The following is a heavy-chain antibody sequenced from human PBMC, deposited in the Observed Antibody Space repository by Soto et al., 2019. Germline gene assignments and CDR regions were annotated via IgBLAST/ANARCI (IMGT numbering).Heavy chain of an antibody. CDR2: IYYSGST. V-gene: IGHV4-61*01. CDR1: GGSVSSGSYY. Sequence: PSETLSLTCTVSGGSVSSGSYYWSWIRQPPGKGLEWIGYIYYSGSTNYNPSLKSRVTISVDTSKNQFSLKLSSVTAADTAVYYCARSWYSGIKEGVFFDYWGQGTLVTVSS. CDR3: ARSWYSGIKEGVFFDY. D-gene: IGHD1-26*01. J-gene: IGHJ4*02.